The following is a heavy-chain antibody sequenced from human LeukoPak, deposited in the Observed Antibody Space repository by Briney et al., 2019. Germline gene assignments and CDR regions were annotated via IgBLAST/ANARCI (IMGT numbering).Heavy chain of an antibody. J-gene: IGHJ4*02. CDR3: AHSAPYPSGYCSGGSCYQPYYFDY. CDR1: GFSLSTSGVG. Sequence: NVSGPTLVNPTQTLTLTCTFSGFSLSTSGVGVGWIRQPPGKALEWLALIYWDDDKRYSPSLKSRLTITKDTSKNQVVLTMTNMDPVDTATYYCAHSAPYPSGYCSGGSCYQPYYFDYWGQGTLVTVSS. CDR2: IYWDDDK. V-gene: IGHV2-5*02. D-gene: IGHD2-15*01.